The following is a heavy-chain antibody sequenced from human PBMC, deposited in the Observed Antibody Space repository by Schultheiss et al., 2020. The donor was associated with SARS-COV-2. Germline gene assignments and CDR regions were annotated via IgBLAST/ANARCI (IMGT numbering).Heavy chain of an antibody. J-gene: IGHJ4*02. V-gene: IGHV4-38-2*02. CDR3: AREAKQQLVN. Sequence: SETLSLTCAVSGYSISSGYYWGWIRQPPGKGLEWIGSIYHSGSTYYNPSLKSRVTISVDTSKNQFSLKLSSVTAADTAVYYCAREAKQQLVNWGQGTLVTVSS. CDR1: GYSISSGYY. D-gene: IGHD6-13*01. CDR2: IYHSGST.